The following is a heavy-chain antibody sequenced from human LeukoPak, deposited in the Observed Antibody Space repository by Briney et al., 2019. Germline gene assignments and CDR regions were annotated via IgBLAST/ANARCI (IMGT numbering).Heavy chain of an antibody. CDR2: ISGSGGST. CDR3: AKTSGWYYFDY. CDR1: GFTFSSYG. D-gene: IGHD6-19*01. V-gene: IGHV3-23*01. Sequence: GGSLRLSCAASGFTFSSYGMSWVRQAPGKGQEWVSTISGSGGSTYYADSVKGRFTISRDNSKNTLYLQMNSLRAEDTAVYYCAKTSGWYYFDYWGQGTLVPVSS. J-gene: IGHJ4*02.